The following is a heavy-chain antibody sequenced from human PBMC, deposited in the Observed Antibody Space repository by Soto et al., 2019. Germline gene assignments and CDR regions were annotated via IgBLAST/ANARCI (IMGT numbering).Heavy chain of an antibody. CDR3: AREVVRGVIRY. V-gene: IGHV4-59*01. D-gene: IGHD3-10*01. Sequence: QVQLQESGPGLVKPSETLSLTCTVSGGSISSYYWSWIRQPPGKGLAWLGYIYYSGSTNYNPSLKSRVNISVDTSKNQSSLKLSSVTAADTAVYSCAREVVRGVIRYWGQGTLVTVSS. CDR1: GGSISSYY. J-gene: IGHJ4*02. CDR2: IYYSGST.